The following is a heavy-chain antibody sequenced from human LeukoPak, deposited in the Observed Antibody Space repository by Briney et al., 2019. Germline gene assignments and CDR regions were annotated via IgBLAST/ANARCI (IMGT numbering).Heavy chain of an antibody. J-gene: IGHJ3*02. CDR2: IYYSGST. Sequence: SETLSLTCTVSGGSISSYYWSWIRQPPGKGLEWIGYIYYSGSTNYNPSLKSRVTISLDTSKKQFSLKLSSVTAADTAVYYCARPQTGWNDAFDIWGQGTMVTVSS. D-gene: IGHD1-1*01. CDR1: GGSISSYY. CDR3: ARPQTGWNDAFDI. V-gene: IGHV4-59*12.